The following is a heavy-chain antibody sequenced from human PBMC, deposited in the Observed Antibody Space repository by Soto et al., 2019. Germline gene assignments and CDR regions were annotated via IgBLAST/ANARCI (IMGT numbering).Heavy chain of an antibody. D-gene: IGHD3-10*01. J-gene: IGHJ4*02. V-gene: IGHV3-74*01. CDR2: ISPDGRTT. CDR1: GFSFSHYW. Sequence: GGSLRLSRAASGFSFSHYWMHWVRQAPGKGLVWASRISPDGRTTTYADSVKGRFTISRDNAKSTLYLQMNSLTVEDGAVYYCADSWLPTSYWGPGTLVTVPQ. CDR3: ADSWLPTSY.